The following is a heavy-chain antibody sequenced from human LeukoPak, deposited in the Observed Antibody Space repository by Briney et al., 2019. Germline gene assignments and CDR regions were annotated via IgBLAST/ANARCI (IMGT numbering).Heavy chain of an antibody. J-gene: IGHJ4*02. D-gene: IGHD2-2*01. CDR1: GFTFSSYW. V-gene: IGHV3-30*02. CDR3: VKDGHCTHTSCYYFDY. CDR2: IRDDGSTR. Sequence: PGGSLRLSCAASGFTFSSYWMHWVRQAPGKGLEWVAFIRDDGSTRYYADSVKGRFTVSRDSSKNTLFLQMNSLGAEDTAVYYCVKDGHCTHTSCYYFDYWGQGTLVTVSS.